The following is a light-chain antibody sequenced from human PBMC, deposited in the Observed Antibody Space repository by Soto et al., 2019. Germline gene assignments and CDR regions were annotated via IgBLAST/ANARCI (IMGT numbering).Light chain of an antibody. Sequence: IVMTQSPATLSVSPGERATLSCRASQSINSNLAWYQQKPGQAPRLLMFRASIRATGFPARFSGSGSGTEFHINISSLQSEDSAIYYCQQYNNWPRATFGGGTKVEIK. CDR1: QSINSN. J-gene: IGKJ4*01. CDR2: RAS. CDR3: QQYNNWPRAT. V-gene: IGKV3-15*01.